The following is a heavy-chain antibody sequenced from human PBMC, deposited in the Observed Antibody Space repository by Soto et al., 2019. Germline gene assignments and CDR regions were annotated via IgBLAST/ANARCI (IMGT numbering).Heavy chain of an antibody. CDR3: ARWGSIAVAGTDYHYYGMDV. CDR2: IIPIFGTA. CDR1: GGTFSSYA. Sequence: SVKVSCKASGGTFSSYAISWVRQAPGQGLEWMGGIIPIFGTANYAQKFQGRVTITADESTSTAYMELSSLRSEDTAVYYCARWGSIAVAGTDYHYYGMDVWGQGTTVTVSS. J-gene: IGHJ6*02. D-gene: IGHD6-19*01. V-gene: IGHV1-69*13.